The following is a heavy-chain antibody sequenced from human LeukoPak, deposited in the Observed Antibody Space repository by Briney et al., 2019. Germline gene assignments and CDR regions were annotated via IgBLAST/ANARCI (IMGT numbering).Heavy chain of an antibody. CDR3: AKSGQYCTRISCYTNFYYLDV. CDR1: GFSFGNYG. CDR2: IRFDENNK. D-gene: IGHD2-2*01. Sequence: TGGSLRLSCEASGFSFGNYGMHWARQAPGKGLEWVAFIRFDENNKYYSDSVKGRFTVSRDNSKNMMYLQMNRLRPDDTAVYYCAKSGQYCTRISCYTNFYYLDVWGNGTTVSVSS. J-gene: IGHJ6*03. V-gene: IGHV3-30*02.